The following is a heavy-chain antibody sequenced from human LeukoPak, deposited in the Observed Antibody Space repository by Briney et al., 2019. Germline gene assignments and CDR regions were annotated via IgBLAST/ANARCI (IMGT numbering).Heavy chain of an antibody. J-gene: IGHJ1*01. CDR3: AKDFSDEEYGDYPEYFQH. CDR1: GFTFSSYA. Sequence: PGGSLRLSCAASGFTFSSYAMSWVRQAPGKGLEWVSAISGSGGSTYYADSVKGRFTISRDNSKNTLYLQMNSLRAEDTAVYYCAKDFSDEEYGDYPEYFQHWGQGTLVTVSS. D-gene: IGHD4-17*01. CDR2: ISGSGGST. V-gene: IGHV3-23*01.